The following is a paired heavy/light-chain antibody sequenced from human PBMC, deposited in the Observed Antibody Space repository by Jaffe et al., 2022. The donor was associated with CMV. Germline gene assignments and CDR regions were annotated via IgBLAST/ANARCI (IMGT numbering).Heavy chain of an antibody. CDR1: GFTFSSYA. Sequence: EVQLVESGGGLVQPGGSLRLSCSASGFTFSSYAMHWVRQAPGKGLEYVSAISSNGGSTYYADSVKGRFTISRDNSKNTLYLQMSSLRAEDTAVYYCVKPHIPVWVSLYYFDYWGQGTLVTVSS. D-gene: IGHD3-10*01. CDR3: VKPHIPVWVSLYYFDY. J-gene: IGHJ4*02. CDR2: ISSNGGST. V-gene: IGHV3-64D*06.
Light chain of an antibody. CDR2: EVS. CDR3: MQSIHPLT. Sequence: DIVMTQTPLSLSVTPGQPASISCKSSQSLLHSDGKTYLYWYLQKPGQSPQLLIYEVSNRFSGVPDRFSGSGSGTDFTLKISRVEAEDVGVYYCMQSIHPLTFGGGTKVEIK. CDR1: QSLLHSDGKTY. J-gene: IGKJ4*01. V-gene: IGKV2D-29*02.